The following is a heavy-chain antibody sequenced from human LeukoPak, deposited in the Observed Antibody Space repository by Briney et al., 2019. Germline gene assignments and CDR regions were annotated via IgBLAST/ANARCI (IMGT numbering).Heavy chain of an antibody. J-gene: IGHJ4*02. D-gene: IGHD3-10*01. CDR3: ASGGTMVRGVIFY. V-gene: IGHV3-74*01. CDR2: INSDGSST. Sequence: GSLRLSCAASGFTFSSYWVHWVRQAPGKGLVWVARINSDGSSTSYADSVKGRFTIPRDNAKNTLYLQMNSLRAEDTAVYYCASGGTMVRGVIFYWGQGTLVTVSS. CDR1: GFTFSSYW.